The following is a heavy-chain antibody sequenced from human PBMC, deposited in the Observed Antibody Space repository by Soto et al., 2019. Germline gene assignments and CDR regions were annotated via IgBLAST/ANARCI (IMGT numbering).Heavy chain of an antibody. V-gene: IGHV3-7*01. D-gene: IGHD4-4*01. CDR1: GFTFSDSW. CDR2: IKPDESEK. Sequence: EVQLVESGGGLVQPGGSLRLSCTASGFTFSDSWMTWVRQAPGKGREWVARIKPDESEKKYADSVKGRFSISRDNAKNSMYLQMDSLRGADPAVYYCVRGGSNYASGGQGTLVTVSS. CDR3: VRGGSNYAS. J-gene: IGHJ4*02.